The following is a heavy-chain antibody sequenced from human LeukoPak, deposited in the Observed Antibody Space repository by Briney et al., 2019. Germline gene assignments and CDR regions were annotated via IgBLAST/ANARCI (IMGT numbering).Heavy chain of an antibody. J-gene: IGHJ3*02. Sequence: PGGSLRLSCAVSGFTLSSYAMSWVRQAPGKGLEWVSDISSSGGSTYYADSVKGRFTIPRDNSKNTLYLQMNSLRAEDTAVYYCAKGGYYITSDAFDIWGQGTMVTVSS. CDR3: AKGGYYITSDAFDI. V-gene: IGHV3-23*01. D-gene: IGHD3-3*01. CDR1: GFTLSSYA. CDR2: ISSSGGST.